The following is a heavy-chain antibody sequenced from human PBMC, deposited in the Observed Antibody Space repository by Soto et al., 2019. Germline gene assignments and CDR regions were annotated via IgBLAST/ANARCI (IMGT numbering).Heavy chain of an antibody. D-gene: IGHD6-19*01. CDR1: GFTFSDNY. V-gene: IGHV3-72*01. Sequence: GGSLRLSCAASGFTFSDNYMDWVRQAPGKGLEWVGRTRNKANSYTTEYAASVKGRFNSSRDESKNSRYLQMNSLKTEDTAVYYCARGYSSGWYGMDVWGQGTTVTVSS. CDR2: TRNKANSYTT. CDR3: ARGYSSGWYGMDV. J-gene: IGHJ6*02.